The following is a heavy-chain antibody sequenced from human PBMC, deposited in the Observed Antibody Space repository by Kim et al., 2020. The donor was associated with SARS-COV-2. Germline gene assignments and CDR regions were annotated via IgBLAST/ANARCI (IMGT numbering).Heavy chain of an antibody. CDR1: GGSFSGYY. Sequence: SETLSLTCAVYGGSFSGYYWSWIRQPPGKGLEWIGEINHSGSTNYNPSLKSRVTISVDTSKNQFSLKLSSVTAADTAVYYCARGIQVPAAIRAYGMDVWGQGTTVTVSS. CDR3: ARGIQVPAAIRAYGMDV. D-gene: IGHD2-2*01. CDR2: INHSGST. J-gene: IGHJ6*02. V-gene: IGHV4-34*01.